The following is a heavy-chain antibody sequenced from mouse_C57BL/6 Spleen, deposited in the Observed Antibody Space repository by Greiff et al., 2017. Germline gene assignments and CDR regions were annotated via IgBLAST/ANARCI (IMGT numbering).Heavy chain of an antibody. Sequence: EVHLVESGGGLVKPGGSLKLSCAASGFTFSDYGMHWVRQAPEKGLEWVAYISSGSSTIYYADTVKGRFTISRDNAKNTLFLQMTSLRSEDTAMYYCARGDGGYFDVWGTGTTVTVSS. V-gene: IGHV5-17*01. CDR3: ARGDGGYFDV. CDR2: ISSGSSTI. CDR1: GFTFSDYG. D-gene: IGHD1-2*01. J-gene: IGHJ1*03.